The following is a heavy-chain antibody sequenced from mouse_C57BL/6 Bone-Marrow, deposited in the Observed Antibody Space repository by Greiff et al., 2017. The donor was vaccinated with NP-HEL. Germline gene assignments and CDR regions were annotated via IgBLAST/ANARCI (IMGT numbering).Heavy chain of an antibody. CDR3: ARDYGSPFYYAMDY. Sequence: EVQVVESGPELVKPGASVKMSCKASGYTFTDYNMHWVKQSHGKSLEWIGYINPNNGGTSYNQKFKGKATLTVNKSSSTAYLELRSLTSEDSAVYYCARDYGSPFYYAMDYWGQGTSVTVSS. D-gene: IGHD1-1*01. V-gene: IGHV1-22*01. CDR1: GYTFTDYN. CDR2: INPNNGGT. J-gene: IGHJ4*01.